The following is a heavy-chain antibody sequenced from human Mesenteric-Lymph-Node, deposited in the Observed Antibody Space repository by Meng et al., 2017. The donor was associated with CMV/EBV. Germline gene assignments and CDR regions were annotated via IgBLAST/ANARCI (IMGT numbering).Heavy chain of an antibody. V-gene: IGHV4-39*02. CDR2: IFYSGSA. CDR1: GGSISSSWHY. J-gene: IGHJ5*02. Sequence: QLHLTGSGPRLGKLSEPLSLKCTVSGGSISSSWHYWGWIRQPPGKGLEWIGSIFYSGSAHYNPALESRVTISIDKSKNEFFLNLGSVTAADTAMYFCARDTLTYSYGPGWIDPWGQGTLVTVSS. D-gene: IGHD3-10*01. CDR3: ARDTLTYSYGPGWIDP.